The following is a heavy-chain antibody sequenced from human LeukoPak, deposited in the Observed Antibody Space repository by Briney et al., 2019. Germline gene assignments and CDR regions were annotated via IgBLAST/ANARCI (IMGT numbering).Heavy chain of an antibody. Sequence: GESLNTSCKGSEYSFTTYWIGWVRRMPGKGLEWMRIIYPGDSDTRYRPSFQGQVTISVHKSISTAHLRWSSLEDSDIAMYYCARLPGSGLGGASYFDYWRQGTLVSVCS. CDR2: IYPGDSDT. V-gene: IGHV5-51*01. D-gene: IGHD1-26*01. CDR3: ARLPGSGLGGASYFDY. J-gene: IGHJ4*02. CDR1: EYSFTTYW.